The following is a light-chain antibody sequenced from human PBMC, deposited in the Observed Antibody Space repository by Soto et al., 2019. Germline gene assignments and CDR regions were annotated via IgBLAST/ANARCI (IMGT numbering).Light chain of an antibody. CDR1: QSVSSRN. CDR3: LRYGDSPPAYT. J-gene: IGKJ2*01. Sequence: EIVLTQSPRTVSLSPGERATLSCRASQSVSSRNLAWYRQKPGQAPSLLIYGASNRATGISDRFSGSGSGTDFTLTISRLEPEDFAVYYCLRYGDSPPAYTFGQGTKLEIK. CDR2: GAS. V-gene: IGKV3-20*01.